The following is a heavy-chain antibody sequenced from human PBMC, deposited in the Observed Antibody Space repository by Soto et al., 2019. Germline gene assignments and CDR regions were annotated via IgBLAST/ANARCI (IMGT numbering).Heavy chain of an antibody. CDR2: ISGGNGNT. V-gene: IGHV1-3*01. CDR1: GYIFTKSA. Sequence: ASVKVSCKASGYIFTKSAMHWVRQAPGQRLEWMGWISGGNGNTKYSPKLQDRVTITRDTSASTVCMELSSLRSEDTALYYCARDGVEAGNFNFDYWGQGTLVTVSS. D-gene: IGHD6-19*01. CDR3: ARDGVEAGNFNFDY. J-gene: IGHJ4*02.